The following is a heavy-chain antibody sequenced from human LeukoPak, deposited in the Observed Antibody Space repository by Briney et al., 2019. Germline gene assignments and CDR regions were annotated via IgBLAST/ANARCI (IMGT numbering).Heavy chain of an antibody. V-gene: IGHV3-7*01. J-gene: IGHJ4*02. D-gene: IGHD3-22*01. Sequence: GGSLRLSCAASGFTFSSYWMSWVRQAPGKGLEWVANINQDGSEKYYVDSVKGRFTISRDNAKNSLYLQMNSLRAEDTAVYYCARYYYDSSGYYYVDYWGQGTLVTVSS. CDR3: ARYYYDSSGYYYVDY. CDR2: INQDGSEK. CDR1: GFTFSSYW.